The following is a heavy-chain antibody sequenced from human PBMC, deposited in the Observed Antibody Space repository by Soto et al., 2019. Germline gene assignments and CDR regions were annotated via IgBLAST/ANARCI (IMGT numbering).Heavy chain of an antibody. Sequence: ASVKVSCKASGYTFTSYAMHWVRQAPGQRLEWMGWINAGNGNTKYSQKFQGRVTITRDTSASTAYMELSSLRSEDTAVYYCARDCSRKDTGHRYDSSGYGLQLWFDPWGQGTLVTVSS. CDR2: INAGNGNT. V-gene: IGHV1-3*01. CDR1: GYTFTSYA. D-gene: IGHD3-22*01. J-gene: IGHJ5*02. CDR3: ARDCSRKDTGHRYDSSGYGLQLWFDP.